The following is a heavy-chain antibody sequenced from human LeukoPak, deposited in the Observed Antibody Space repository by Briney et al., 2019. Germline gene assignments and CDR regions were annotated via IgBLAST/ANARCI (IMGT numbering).Heavy chain of an antibody. CDR2: INHSGST. Sequence: SETLSLTCAVYGGSFSGYYWSWIRQPPGKGLEWIGEINHSGSTNYNPSLKSRVTISVDTSKNQFSLKLSSVTAAETAVYYCARDSLYAFDFWGQGTMVTVFS. J-gene: IGHJ3*01. D-gene: IGHD3-9*01. CDR3: ARDSLYAFDF. CDR1: GGSFSGYY. V-gene: IGHV4-34*01.